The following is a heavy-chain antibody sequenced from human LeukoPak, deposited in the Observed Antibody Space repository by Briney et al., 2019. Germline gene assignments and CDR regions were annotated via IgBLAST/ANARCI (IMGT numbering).Heavy chain of an antibody. J-gene: IGHJ4*02. D-gene: IGHD4-17*01. Sequence: GGSLGLSCAASGFTFRTYNMNWVRQAPGKGLEWVSFISKTSAKIYYGDSVRGRFTISRDNAKNSIHLQMGSLRVEDTAVYYCVRGDGDLFDFWGQGTLVSVSS. CDR2: ISKTSAKI. CDR1: GFTFRTYN. V-gene: IGHV3-21*06. CDR3: VRGDGDLFDF.